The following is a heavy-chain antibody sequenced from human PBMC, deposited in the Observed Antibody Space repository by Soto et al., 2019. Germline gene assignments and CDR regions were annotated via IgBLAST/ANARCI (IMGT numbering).Heavy chain of an antibody. CDR3: AKERFAEYDY. J-gene: IGHJ4*02. V-gene: IGHV3-30*18. CDR2: ISHDGIST. D-gene: IGHD3-10*01. Sequence: PGGSQRLSCEASGFSFSTLAVHWVRPAPGKGLEWVAVISHDGISTYSADSVRGRLTISRDVSKSTVYLQMDSRRPEDTAIYYCAKERFAEYDYWGQGTLVTVSS. CDR1: GFSFSTLA.